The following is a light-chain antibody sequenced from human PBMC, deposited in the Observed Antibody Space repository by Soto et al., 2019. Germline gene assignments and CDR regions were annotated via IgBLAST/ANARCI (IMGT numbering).Light chain of an antibody. Sequence: QSALTQPASVSGSPGQSITISCTGTSSDVGGYNYVSWYQQHPGKAPKLMIYDGSNRPSGGSNRFSGSKSGNTSSLTISGLQAGDEADYYCSSYPISSTLLYVFVTGTKVTVL. CDR2: DGS. CDR3: SSYPISSTLLYV. J-gene: IGLJ1*01. CDR1: SSDVGGYNY. V-gene: IGLV2-14*01.